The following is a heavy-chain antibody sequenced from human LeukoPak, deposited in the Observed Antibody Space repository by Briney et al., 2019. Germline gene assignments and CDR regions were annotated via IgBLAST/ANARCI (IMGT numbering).Heavy chain of an antibody. V-gene: IGHV3-30-3*01. CDR1: GFTFSSYA. Sequence: PGRSLRLSCAASGFTFSSYAMHWVCQAPGKGLEWVAVISYDGSNKYYADSVKGRFTISRDNSKNTLYLQMNSLRAEDTAVYYCARDLAYYYDSSGIFDYWGQGTLVTVSS. CDR3: ARDLAYYYDSSGIFDY. D-gene: IGHD3-22*01. CDR2: ISYDGSNK. J-gene: IGHJ4*02.